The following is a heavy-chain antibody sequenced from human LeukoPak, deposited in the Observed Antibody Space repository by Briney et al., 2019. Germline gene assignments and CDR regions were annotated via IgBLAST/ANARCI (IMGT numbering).Heavy chain of an antibody. CDR1: GYTFTGFY. D-gene: IGHD3-10*01. CDR3: AGITDSMIRGIDFDY. J-gene: IGHJ4*02. V-gene: IGHV1-2*02. CDR2: INPSSGGT. Sequence: ASVKVSCKASGYTFTGFYMHWVRQAPGQGLEWMGWINPSSGGTHYAQKFQGRVTMTRDTSISTAYMELSRLTSDDTAVYYCAGITDSMIRGIDFDYWGQGTLVAVSS.